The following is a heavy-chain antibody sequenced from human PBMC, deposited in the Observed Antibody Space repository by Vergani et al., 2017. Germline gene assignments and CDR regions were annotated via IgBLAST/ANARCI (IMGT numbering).Heavy chain of an antibody. CDR2: ISGRGGIT. CDR1: GFTFSNYA. D-gene: IGHD1-7*01. J-gene: IGHJ4*02. Sequence: EVQLLQSGGGLVQPGGSLRLSCSASGFTFSNYAMNWVRQAPGKGLEWVSAISGRGGITYYADSVKGRFTISRDNAKNSLYLQMNSLRDEDTAVYYCARTSFLFDYWGQGTLVTVSS. V-gene: IGHV3-23*01. CDR3: ARTSFLFDY.